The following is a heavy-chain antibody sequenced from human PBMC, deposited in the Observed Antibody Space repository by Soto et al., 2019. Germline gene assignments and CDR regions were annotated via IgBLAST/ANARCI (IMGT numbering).Heavy chain of an antibody. J-gene: IGHJ5*02. D-gene: IGHD2-15*01. Sequence: SETLSLTCAVYGESFSGYYWSWIRQPPGKGLEWIGEINHSGSTNYNPSLKSRVTISVDTSKNQFSLKLSSVTAADTAVYYCARGSVVVVAATGNWFDPWGQGTLVTVSS. V-gene: IGHV4-34*01. CDR2: INHSGST. CDR3: ARGSVVVVAATGNWFDP. CDR1: GESFSGYY.